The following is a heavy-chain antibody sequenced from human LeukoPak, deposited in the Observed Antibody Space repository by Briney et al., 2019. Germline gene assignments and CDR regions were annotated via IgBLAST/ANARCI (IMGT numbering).Heavy chain of an antibody. CDR2: IYSSGST. V-gene: IGHV4-39*07. CDR3: AREIRVRGVSYGMDV. CDR1: GGSISGSSYY. J-gene: IGHJ6*02. D-gene: IGHD3-10*01. Sequence: PSETLSLTCTVSGGSISGSSYYWGWIRQPPGKGLEWIGSIYSSGSTYHNPSLKSRVTISVDTSKNQFSLKLSSVTAADTAVYYCAREIRVRGVSYGMDVWGQGTTVTVFS.